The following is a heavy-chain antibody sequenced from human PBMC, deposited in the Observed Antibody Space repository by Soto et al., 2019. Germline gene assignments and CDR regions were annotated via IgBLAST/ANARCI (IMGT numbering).Heavy chain of an antibody. Sequence: QVQLVESGGGVVQPGRSLRLSCAASGFTFSSYGMHWVRQAPGKGLEWVAVIWYDGSNKYYADSVKGRFTISRDNSKKTLYPQMKSLRAEDTAVYYCARTPRLEWALLPVYWGQGTLVTVSS. CDR3: ARTPRLEWALLPVY. J-gene: IGHJ4*02. D-gene: IGHD1-26*01. V-gene: IGHV3-33*01. CDR1: GFTFSSYG. CDR2: IWYDGSNK.